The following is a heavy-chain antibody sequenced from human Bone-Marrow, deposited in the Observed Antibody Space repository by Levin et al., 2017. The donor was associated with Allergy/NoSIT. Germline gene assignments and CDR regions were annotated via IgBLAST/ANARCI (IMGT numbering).Heavy chain of an antibody. CDR1: GFTFTSSG. J-gene: IGHJ3*02. V-gene: IGHV3-30*18. Sequence: GGSLRLSCAASGFTFTSSGMHWVRQTPGKGLEWVAVISYDGSNTFYADSVKGRFTISRDNSKNTLYLQMNSLRAEDTAVYYCAKLGYCSGGSCYSGAFDIWGQGTMVTVSS. CDR2: ISYDGSNT. CDR3: AKLGYCSGGSCYSGAFDI. D-gene: IGHD2-15*01.